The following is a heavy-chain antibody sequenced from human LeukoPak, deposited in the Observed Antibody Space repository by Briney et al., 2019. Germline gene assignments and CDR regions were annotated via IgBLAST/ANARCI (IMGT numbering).Heavy chain of an antibody. V-gene: IGHV3-9*01. J-gene: IGHJ6*03. CDR2: ISWNSGSI. CDR1: GFTFDDYA. Sequence: TGGSLRLSCAASGFTFDDYAMHWVRQAPGKGLEWVSGISWNSGSIGYADSVKGRFTISRDNAKNSLYLQMNSLRAEDTAVYYCARGSYYKDVWGKGTTVTVAS. CDR3: ARGSYYKDV.